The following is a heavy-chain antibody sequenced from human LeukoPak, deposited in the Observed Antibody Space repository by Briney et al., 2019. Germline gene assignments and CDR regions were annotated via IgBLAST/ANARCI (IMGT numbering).Heavy chain of an antibody. Sequence: GGSLRLSCTASGFSFSGHWMHWARQLPGKGLVWVSRISPTGSTASYADSVKGRFTVSRDNAKNTLYLQVNNLRAEDTAVYYCARGPNSNWSGLDFWGQGTLLTVSS. D-gene: IGHD6-6*01. V-gene: IGHV3-74*01. CDR1: GFSFSGHW. CDR2: ISPTGSTA. CDR3: ARGPNSNWSGLDF. J-gene: IGHJ4*02.